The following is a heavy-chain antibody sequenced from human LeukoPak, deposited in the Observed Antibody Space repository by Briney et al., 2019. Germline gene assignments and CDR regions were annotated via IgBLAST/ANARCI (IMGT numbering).Heavy chain of an antibody. CDR2: TSYDGNNK. Sequence: WGSLRLSCAASGFTFSSYTMHWVRQAPGKGLEWVASTSYDGNNKQYADSVKGRLTISRDNSKNTLYLQMDSLGADDTAVYYCARGDYLGSGRFSDYWGQGILVTVSS. J-gene: IGHJ4*02. D-gene: IGHD3-10*01. CDR1: GFTFSSYT. V-gene: IGHV3-30*04. CDR3: ARGDYLGSGRFSDY.